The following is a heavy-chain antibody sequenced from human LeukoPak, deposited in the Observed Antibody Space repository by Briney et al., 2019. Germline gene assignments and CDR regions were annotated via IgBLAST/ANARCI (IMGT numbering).Heavy chain of an antibody. CDR2: ISGSGGST. D-gene: IGHD3-22*01. Sequence: GGSLRLSCVASAFTFNNYWMHWVRQAPGKGLVWVSAISGSGGSTYYADSVKGRFTISRDNSKNTLYLQMNSLRAEDTAVYYCAKGAYYYDSSDYDAFDIWGQGTMVTVSS. J-gene: IGHJ3*02. V-gene: IGHV3-23*01. CDR1: AFTFNNYW. CDR3: AKGAYYYDSSDYDAFDI.